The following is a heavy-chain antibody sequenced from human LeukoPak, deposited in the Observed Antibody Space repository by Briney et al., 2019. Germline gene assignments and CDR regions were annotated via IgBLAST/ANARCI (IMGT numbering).Heavy chain of an antibody. CDR3: ARGVNGSFDY. Sequence: PGGSLRLSCAASGFTFSSYAMHWVRQAPGKGLEWVAVISYDGSNKYYADSVKGRSTISRDNSKNTLYLQMNSLRAEDTAVYYCARGVNGSFDYWGQGTLVTVSS. V-gene: IGHV3-30*04. CDR2: ISYDGSNK. J-gene: IGHJ4*02. D-gene: IGHD4-23*01. CDR1: GFTFSSYA.